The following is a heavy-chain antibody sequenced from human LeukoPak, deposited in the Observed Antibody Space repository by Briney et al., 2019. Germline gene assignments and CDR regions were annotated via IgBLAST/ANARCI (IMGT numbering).Heavy chain of an antibody. D-gene: IGHD3-10*01. J-gene: IGHJ5*02. V-gene: IGHV4-38-2*02. CDR1: DFSIRSDYY. CDR3: ARVGVWFGELLGNWFDP. Sequence: SETLSLTCTVSDFSIRSDYYWGWIRQPPGKGLEWIGSLYHSGSTYYNPSLKSRVTMSIDTSENQFFLKLSSVTAADTAVYYCARVGVWFGELLGNWFDPWGQGTLVTVSS. CDR2: LYHSGST.